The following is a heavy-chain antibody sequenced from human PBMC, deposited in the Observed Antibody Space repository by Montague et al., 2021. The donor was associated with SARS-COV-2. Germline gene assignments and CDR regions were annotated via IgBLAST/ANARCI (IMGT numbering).Heavy chain of an antibody. V-gene: IGHV3-30*18. CDR1: GFTFSSYD. CDR3: AKDVGSRNFFDY. Sequence: SLRLSCAASGFTFSSYDMPWVRQAPGKGLEWVAVISYDGSNKYYADSVKGRFTISGDNSKNALYLQMNSLRAEDPAVYYCAKDVGSRNFFDYWGQGTLVTVSS. D-gene: IGHD3-10*01. CDR2: ISYDGSNK. J-gene: IGHJ4*02.